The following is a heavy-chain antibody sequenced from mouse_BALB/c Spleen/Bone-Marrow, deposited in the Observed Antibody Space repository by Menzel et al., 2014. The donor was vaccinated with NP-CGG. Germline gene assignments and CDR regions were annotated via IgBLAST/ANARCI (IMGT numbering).Heavy chain of an antibody. CDR2: IYPGSGST. CDR3: ATGTDY. J-gene: IGHJ2*01. D-gene: IGHD4-1*01. V-gene: IGHV1-77*01. Sequence: QVQLQQSGPELVKPGASVKMSCKASGYTFTDYVISWVKQRTGQGLEWIGEIYPGSGSTYYNEKFKGKATLTADKSSNTAYMQLSSLTSEDSAVYFCATGTDYWGQGPTLTISS. CDR1: GYTFTDYV.